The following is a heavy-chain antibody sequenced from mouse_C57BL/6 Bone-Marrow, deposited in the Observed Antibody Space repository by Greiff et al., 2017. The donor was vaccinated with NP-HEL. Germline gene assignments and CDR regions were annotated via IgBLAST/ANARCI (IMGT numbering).Heavy chain of an antibody. Sequence: EVQLVESGGGLVKPGGSLKLSCAASGFTFSSYAMSWVRQTPEKRLEWVATISDGGSYTYYPDNVKGRFTISRDNAKNNLYLQMSHLKSEDTAMYYCAREGYRGQGTTLTVSS. J-gene: IGHJ2*01. V-gene: IGHV5-4*01. CDR3: AREGY. CDR2: ISDGGSYT. CDR1: GFTFSSYA.